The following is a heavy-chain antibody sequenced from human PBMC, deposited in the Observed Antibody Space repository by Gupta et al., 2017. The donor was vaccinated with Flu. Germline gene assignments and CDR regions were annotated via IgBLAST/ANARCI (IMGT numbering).Heavy chain of an antibody. CDR3: ARDPKYSSNYVHHYYRDV. CDR2: VKGEGSDT. J-gene: IGHJ6*03. V-gene: IGHV3-74*01. D-gene: IGHD6-13*01. Sequence: MGWVRQAPGRGLAGVSRVKGEGSDTLDADSVKGRFTSCRDNAKNTLFLEMSSLRPDDTAVYYCARDPKYSSNYVHHYYRDVWGKGTAGTVAS.